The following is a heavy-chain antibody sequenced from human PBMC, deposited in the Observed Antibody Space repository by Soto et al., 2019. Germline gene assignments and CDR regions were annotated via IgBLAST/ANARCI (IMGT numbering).Heavy chain of an antibody. V-gene: IGHV1-69*06. Sequence: SVKVSCKASGGTFSSYAISWVRQAPGQGLELLGGIIPIFGTANYAQKFQGRVTITADKSTSTAYMELSSLRSEDTAVYYCARGRHRFGESYWGQGTLVTVYS. D-gene: IGHD3-10*01. CDR3: ARGRHRFGESY. CDR1: GGTFSSYA. CDR2: IIPIFGTA. J-gene: IGHJ4*02.